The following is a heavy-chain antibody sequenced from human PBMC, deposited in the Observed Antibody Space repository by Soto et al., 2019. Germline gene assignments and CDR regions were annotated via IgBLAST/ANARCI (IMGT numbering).Heavy chain of an antibody. J-gene: IGHJ4*02. D-gene: IGHD3-22*01. CDR1: GFTFSGFA. V-gene: IGHV3-30*04. CDR3: AKDYFDSSGDPYYFDN. CDR2: ISFDGTNK. Sequence: QVQLVESGGGVVQPGRSLRLSCAASGFTFSGFAMHWVRQAPGKGLEWVAVISFDGTNKYYADSVKGRFTISRDNSKNTLTLQMNSLRAEDTAVYLCAKDYFDSSGDPYYFDNWGQGTLVTVSS.